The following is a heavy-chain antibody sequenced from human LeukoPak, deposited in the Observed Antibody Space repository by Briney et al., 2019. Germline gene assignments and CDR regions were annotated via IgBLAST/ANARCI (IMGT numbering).Heavy chain of an antibody. CDR3: ARENSYYDSSGYYYGSGYFDY. CDR2: IYYSGST. J-gene: IGHJ4*02. Sequence: SETLSLTCTVSGGSISSYYWSWIRQPPGKGLEWIGYIYYSGSTNYNPSLRSRVTISVDTSKNQFSLRLSSVTSADTALYYCARENSYYDSSGYYYGSGYFDYWGQGTLVTVSS. V-gene: IGHV4-59*01. D-gene: IGHD3-22*01. CDR1: GGSISSYY.